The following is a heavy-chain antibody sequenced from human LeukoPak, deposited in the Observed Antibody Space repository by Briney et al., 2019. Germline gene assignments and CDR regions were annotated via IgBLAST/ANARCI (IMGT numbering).Heavy chain of an antibody. Sequence: PGGSLRLSCAASGFTFSSYSMNWVRQAPGKGLEWVSSISGSSSYIYYADSVKGRFTISRDNAKNSLYLQMNSLRAEDTAVYYCARGEKGSSGWPNSFDHWGQGTLVTVSS. D-gene: IGHD6-19*01. CDR2: ISGSSSYI. V-gene: IGHV3-21*01. CDR3: ARGEKGSSGWPNSFDH. J-gene: IGHJ5*02. CDR1: GFTFSSYS.